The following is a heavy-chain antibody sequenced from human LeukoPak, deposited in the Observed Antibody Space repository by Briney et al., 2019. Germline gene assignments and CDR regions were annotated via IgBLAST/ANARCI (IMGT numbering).Heavy chain of an antibody. CDR1: GFTLSSHA. Sequence: GGSLRLSCAASGFTLSSHAMHWVRQATGKGLEWVSAIGIAGDTFYPGSVKGRFTTSRENADNSLYLQMNSLRAEDTAMYYCVRQKISHGNFDFWGQGTLVTVSS. CDR3: VRQKISHGNFDF. D-gene: IGHD1-26*01. CDR2: IGIAGDT. J-gene: IGHJ4*02. V-gene: IGHV3-13*01.